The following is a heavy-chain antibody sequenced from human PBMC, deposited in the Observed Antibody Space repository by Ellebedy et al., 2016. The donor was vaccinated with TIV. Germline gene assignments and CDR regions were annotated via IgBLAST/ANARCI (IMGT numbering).Heavy chain of an antibody. CDR2: IYYSGST. Sequence: SETLSLTCTVSGYSISSGYYWGWIRQPPGKGLEWIGYIYYSGSTNYNPSLKSRVTISVDTSKNQFSLKLSSVTAADTAVYYCARHYYDSSGYLDYWGQGTLVTVSS. J-gene: IGHJ4*02. V-gene: IGHV4-61*01. D-gene: IGHD3-22*01. CDR3: ARHYYDSSGYLDY. CDR1: GYSISSGYY.